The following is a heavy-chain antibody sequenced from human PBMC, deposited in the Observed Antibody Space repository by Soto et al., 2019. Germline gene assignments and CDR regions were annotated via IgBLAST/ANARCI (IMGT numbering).Heavy chain of an antibody. CDR3: ARHQRDDASRKIDC. CDR1: GYSFSSNW. CDR2: INPADSDI. Sequence: GESLKIACQASGYSFSSNWIGWVRQMPGKGLEWMGIINPADSDIKYSPSFQGQVTISVDNSTDTAYLQWSSLKASDTAMYYCARHQRDDASRKIDCWGQGTLVTVSS. D-gene: IGHD3-16*01. J-gene: IGHJ4*02. V-gene: IGHV5-51*01.